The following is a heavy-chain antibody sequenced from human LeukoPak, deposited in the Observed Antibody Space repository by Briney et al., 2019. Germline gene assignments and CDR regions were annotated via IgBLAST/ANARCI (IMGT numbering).Heavy chain of an antibody. CDR3: ARDGYSSGWYSPCFDY. J-gene: IGHJ4*02. CDR2: ISSSSSTI. V-gene: IGHV3-48*01. CDR1: GFTFSSYS. D-gene: IGHD6-19*01. Sequence: GGSLRLSCAASGFTFSSYSMNWVRQAPGKGLEWVSYISSSSSTIYYADSVKGRFTISRDNSKNTLYLQMNSLRAEDTAVYYCARDGYSSGWYSPCFDYWGQGTLVTVSS.